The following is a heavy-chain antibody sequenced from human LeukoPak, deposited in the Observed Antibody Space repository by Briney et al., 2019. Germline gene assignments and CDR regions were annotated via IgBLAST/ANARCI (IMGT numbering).Heavy chain of an antibody. D-gene: IGHD4-17*01. CDR3: ARLIDGDYRSDY. CDR1: GYSFTTYW. J-gene: IGHJ4*02. Sequence: GESLKISCKGSGYSFTTYWIGWVRQMPGKGLEWMGIIYPGDSDIRYSPSFQGQVTISADKSINIAYLQWSSLKASDTAMYYCARLIDGDYRSDYWGQGTLVTVSS. CDR2: IYPGDSDI. V-gene: IGHV5-51*01.